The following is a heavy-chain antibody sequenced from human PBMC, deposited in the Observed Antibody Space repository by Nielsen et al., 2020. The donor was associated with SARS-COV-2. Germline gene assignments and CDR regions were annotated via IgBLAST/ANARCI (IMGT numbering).Heavy chain of an antibody. CDR3: ARDTAYYYDSSGYLDY. CDR2: ISSSSSYI. D-gene: IGHD3-22*01. Sequence: GESLKISCEASGFTFSSYSMNWVRQAPGKGLEWVSSISSSSSYIYYADSVKGRFTISRDNAKNSLYLQMNSLRAEDTAVYYCARDTAYYYDSSGYLDYWGQGTLVTVSS. V-gene: IGHV3-21*01. CDR1: GFTFSSYS. J-gene: IGHJ4*02.